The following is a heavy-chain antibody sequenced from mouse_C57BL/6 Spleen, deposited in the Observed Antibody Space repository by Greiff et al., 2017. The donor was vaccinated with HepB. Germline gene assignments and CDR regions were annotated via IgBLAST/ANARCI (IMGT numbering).Heavy chain of an antibody. D-gene: IGHD1-1*02. CDR1: GYTFTSYW. V-gene: IGHV1-50*01. J-gene: IGHJ4*01. CDR2: IDPSDSYT. Sequence: VQLQQPGAELVKPGASVKLSCKASGYTFTSYWMQWVKQRPGQGLEWIGEIDPSDSYTNYNQKFKGKATLTVDTSSSTAYMQLSSLTSEDSAVYYCARSPGGSYDAMDYWGQGTSVTVSS. CDR3: ARSPGGSYDAMDY.